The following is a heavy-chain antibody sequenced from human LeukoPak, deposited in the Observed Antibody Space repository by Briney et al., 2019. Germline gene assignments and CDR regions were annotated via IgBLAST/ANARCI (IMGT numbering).Heavy chain of an antibody. J-gene: IGHJ5*02. CDR1: GYTLTTYY. D-gene: IGHD2-2*01. CDR3: TRDRVVPNAGPRLYNWFDP. CDR2: INPTTGVT. Sequence: ASVKVSCKTSGYTLTTYYMHWVRQAPGQGLEWMGIINPTTGVTNYAQKFQGRVSMTRDTSASTVYMELNSLRSEDTAVYYCTRDRVVPNAGPRLYNWFDPWGQGTLVTVSS. V-gene: IGHV1-46*01.